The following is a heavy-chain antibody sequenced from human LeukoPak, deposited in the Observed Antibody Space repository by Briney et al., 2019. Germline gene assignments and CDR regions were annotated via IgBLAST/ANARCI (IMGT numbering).Heavy chain of an antibody. CDR2: INPNSGGT. CDR3: VNYYDSSGFDI. Sequence: ASVKVSCQASGYTFTGYYMHWVRQAPGQGLEWMGWINPNSGGTNYAQKFQGRVTMTRDTSISTAYMELSRLRSDDTAVYYCVNYYDSSGFDIWGQGTMVTVSS. D-gene: IGHD3-22*01. CDR1: GYTFTGYY. J-gene: IGHJ3*02. V-gene: IGHV1-2*02.